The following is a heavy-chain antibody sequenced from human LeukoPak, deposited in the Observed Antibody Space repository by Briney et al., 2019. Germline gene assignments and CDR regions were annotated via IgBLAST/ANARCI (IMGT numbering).Heavy chain of an antibody. CDR3: ARDNYDSSGYPDY. D-gene: IGHD3-22*01. CDR1: GFXFSSYS. V-gene: IGHV3-21*01. CDR2: ISSSSSYI. J-gene: IGHJ4*02. Sequence: GGSLRLSCAASGFXFSSYSINWVRQAPGKGLEWVSSISSSSSYIYYADSVKGRFTISRDNAKNSLYLQMNSLRAEDTAVYYCARDNYDSSGYPDYWGQGTLVTVSS.